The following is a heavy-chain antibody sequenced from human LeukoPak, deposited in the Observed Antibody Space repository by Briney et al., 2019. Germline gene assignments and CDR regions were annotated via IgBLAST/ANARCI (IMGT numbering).Heavy chain of an antibody. CDR1: GGSISSYY. J-gene: IGHJ4*02. Sequence: PSETLSLTCTVSGGSISSYYWSWIRQPPGKGLEWIGYIYYSGSTSYNPSLKSRVTISVDTSKNQFSLKLSSVTAADTAVYYCARGLRHYYFDYWGQGTLVTVSS. V-gene: IGHV4-59*01. CDR2: IYYSGST. CDR3: ARGLRHYYFDY. D-gene: IGHD2-21*01.